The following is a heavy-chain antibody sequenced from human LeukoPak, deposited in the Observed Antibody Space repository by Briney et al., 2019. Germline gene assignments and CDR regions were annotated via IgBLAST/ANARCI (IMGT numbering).Heavy chain of an antibody. Sequence: SETLSLTCAVYGGSFSGYYWSWIRQPPGKGLEWIGEINHSGSTNYNPSLKSRVTISVGTSKNQFSLKLSSVTAADTAVYYCARYSSSSPFDYWGQGALVTVSS. CDR1: GGSFSGYY. CDR2: INHSGST. J-gene: IGHJ4*02. CDR3: ARYSSSSPFDY. V-gene: IGHV4-34*01. D-gene: IGHD6-6*01.